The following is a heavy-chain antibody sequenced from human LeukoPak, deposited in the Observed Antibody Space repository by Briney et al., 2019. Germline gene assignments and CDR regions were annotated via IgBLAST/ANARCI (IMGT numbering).Heavy chain of an antibody. D-gene: IGHD3-22*01. CDR3: ARGYYDSSGYLAGFDY. CDR2: IYSGGST. CDR1: GFTVSSNY. J-gene: IGHJ4*02. V-gene: IGHV3-53*01. Sequence: GGSLRLSCAASGFTVSSNYMSWVRQAPGKGLEWVSVIYSGGSTYYADSVKGRFTISRDNSKNTLYLQMNSLRAEDTAVYYCARGYYDSSGYLAGFDYWGQRTLVTVSS.